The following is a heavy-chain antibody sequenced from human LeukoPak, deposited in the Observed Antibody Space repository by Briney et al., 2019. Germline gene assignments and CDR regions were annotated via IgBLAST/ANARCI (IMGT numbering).Heavy chain of an antibody. D-gene: IGHD6-6*01. CDR1: GFTVSSNE. CDR2: ISGGST. Sequence: GGSLRLSCAASGFTVSSNEMSWVRQAPGKGLEWVSSISGGSTYYADSRKGRFTISRDNSKNTLHLQMNSLRAEDTAVYYCAREYSSSPGFDYWGQGTLVTVSS. J-gene: IGHJ4*02. CDR3: AREYSSSPGFDY. V-gene: IGHV3-38-3*01.